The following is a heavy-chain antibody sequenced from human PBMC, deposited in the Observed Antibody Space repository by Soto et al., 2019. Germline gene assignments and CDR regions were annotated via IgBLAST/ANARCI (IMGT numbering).Heavy chain of an antibody. V-gene: IGHV3-15*07. J-gene: IGHJ3*02. CDR3: TTGEAYDSSVYYPDAFDI. D-gene: IGHD3-22*01. Sequence: PGGSLRLSCAASGFTFANAWMNWVRQAPGKGLEWVGRIKSKTDGGTTDYAAPVKGRFTISRDDSKNTLFLQMNSLKTEDTAVYFCTTGEAYDSSVYYPDAFDIWGQGTMVTVSS. CDR2: IKSKTDGGTT. CDR1: GFTFANAW.